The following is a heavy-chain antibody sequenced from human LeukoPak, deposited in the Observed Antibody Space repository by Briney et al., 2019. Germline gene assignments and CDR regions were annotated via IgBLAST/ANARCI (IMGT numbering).Heavy chain of an antibody. CDR1: GDSISSSSYY. V-gene: IGHV4-39*01. J-gene: IGHJ4*02. Sequence: SETLSLTCNVSGDSISSSSYYWGWIRQPPGKGLEWIGSTYYSASTYCNPSPKNRVTISVDTSKNQFSLKLTSVTAADTAVYYCASSGYYFYFDNWGQGTLVTVSS. CDR3: ASSGYYFYFDN. CDR2: TYYSAST. D-gene: IGHD3-22*01.